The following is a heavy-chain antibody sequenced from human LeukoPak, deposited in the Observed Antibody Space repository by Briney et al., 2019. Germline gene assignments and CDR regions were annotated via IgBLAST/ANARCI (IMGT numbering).Heavy chain of an antibody. V-gene: IGHV4-59*01. Sequence: KPSETLSLTCTVSGGSISSYYWSWIRQPPGKGLEWIGYLYYGGSTIYNPSLKSRVTISVDTPKNQFSLKLTSVTAADTAVYYCARGTIFGVVMDVWGQGTTVTVSS. D-gene: IGHD3-3*01. J-gene: IGHJ6*02. CDR3: ARGTIFGVVMDV. CDR1: GGSISSYY. CDR2: LYYGGST.